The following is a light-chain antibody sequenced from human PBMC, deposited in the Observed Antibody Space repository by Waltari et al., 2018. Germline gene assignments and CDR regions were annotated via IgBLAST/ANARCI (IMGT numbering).Light chain of an antibody. CDR2: EAS. J-gene: IGKJ1*01. Sequence: EIVLTQSPGTLSLSPGERATISCRASQSISRYLVWYQQKPGQAPRLLIYEASRRATGIPDRFSGSGSGTDFSLTISRLEPEDFAVYYCQNYERLPATFGQGTKVEIK. CDR3: QNYERLPAT. CDR1: QSISRY. V-gene: IGKV3-20*01.